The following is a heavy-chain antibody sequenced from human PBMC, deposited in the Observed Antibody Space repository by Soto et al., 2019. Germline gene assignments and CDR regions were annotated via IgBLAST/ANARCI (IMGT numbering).Heavy chain of an antibody. D-gene: IGHD5-12*01. CDR3: ARVRSGYDFGDYYYMDV. CDR2: IYSGGST. CDR1: GFTVSSNY. Sequence: GESLKISCAASGFTVSSNYMSWVRQAPGKGLEWVSVIYSGGSTYYADSVKGRFTISRDNSKNTLYLQMNSLRAEDTAVYYCARVRSGYDFGDYYYMDVWGKGTTVTVSS. J-gene: IGHJ6*03. V-gene: IGHV3-66*01.